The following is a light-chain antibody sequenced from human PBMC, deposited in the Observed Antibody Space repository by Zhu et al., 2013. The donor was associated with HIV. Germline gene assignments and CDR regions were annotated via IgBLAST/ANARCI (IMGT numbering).Light chain of an antibody. Sequence: DIVMTQSPDSLAVSLGERATINCKTSQSVFYSSNDKNYLAWYQQKPGQPPKLLIYWASTRQSGVPDRFSGSGSGTDFTLTIGSLQAEDVAVYYCHQYYNSPFNFGPGTKVGIK. J-gene: IGKJ3*01. CDR1: QSVFYSSNDKNY. CDR2: WAS. V-gene: IGKV4-1*01. CDR3: HQYYNSPFN.